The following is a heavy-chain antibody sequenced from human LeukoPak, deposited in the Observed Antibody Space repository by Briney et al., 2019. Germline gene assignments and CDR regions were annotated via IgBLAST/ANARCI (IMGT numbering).Heavy chain of an antibody. D-gene: IGHD5-18*01. CDR2: ISSSSSSI. CDR3: ARASGDIVETATMGSY. Sequence: GGSLRLSCAASGFTFNSYSMNWVRQAPGKGLEWVSSISSSSSSIYYADSVKGRFTISRDNAKNSLYLQMNSPRAEDTAVYYCARASGDIVETATMGSYWGQGTLVTVSS. V-gene: IGHV3-21*01. CDR1: GFTFNSYS. J-gene: IGHJ4*02.